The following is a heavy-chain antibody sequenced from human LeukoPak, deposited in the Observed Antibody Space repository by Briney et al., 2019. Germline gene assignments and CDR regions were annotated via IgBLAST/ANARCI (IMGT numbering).Heavy chain of an antibody. J-gene: IGHJ4*02. CDR1: GGSISSYY. CDR2: IYYSGST. CDR3: ARSFISDYYDSNFFDY. D-gene: IGHD3-22*01. Sequence: NPSETLSLTCTVSGGSISSYYWSWIRQPPGKGLEWIGYIYYSGSTNYNPSLKSRVTISVDTSKNQFSLKLSSVTAADTAVYYCARSFISDYYDSNFFDYWGQGTLVTVSS. V-gene: IGHV4-59*01.